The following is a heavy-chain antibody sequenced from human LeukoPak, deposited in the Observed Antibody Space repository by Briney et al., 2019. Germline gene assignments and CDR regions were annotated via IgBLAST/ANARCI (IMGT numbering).Heavy chain of an antibody. D-gene: IGHD6-13*01. CDR3: ARVRIAAAGNSDFDY. CDR1: GYTFTSYG. J-gene: IGHJ4*02. CDR2: ISAYNGNT. V-gene: IGHV1-18*01. Sequence: RWASVKVSCKASGYTFTSYGISWVRQAPGQGLEWMGWISAYNGNTNYAQKLQGRVTMTTDTSTSTAYMELRSLRSDDTAVYYCARVRIAAAGNSDFDYWGQGTLVTVSS.